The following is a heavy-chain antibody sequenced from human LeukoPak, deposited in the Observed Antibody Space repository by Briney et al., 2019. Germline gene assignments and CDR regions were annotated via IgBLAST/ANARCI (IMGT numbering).Heavy chain of an antibody. V-gene: IGHV4-30-4*07. CDR2: IYYSGST. CDR1: GDSISSGGYS. CDR3: ARQGSTSPYYYYYYMDV. D-gene: IGHD2-2*01. J-gene: IGHJ6*03. Sequence: SETLSLTCAVSGDSISSGGYSWSWIRQPPGKGLEWIGYIYYSGSTYYNPSLKSRVTISVDTSKNQFSLKLSSVTAADTAVYYCARQGSTSPYYYYYYMDVWGKGTTVTISS.